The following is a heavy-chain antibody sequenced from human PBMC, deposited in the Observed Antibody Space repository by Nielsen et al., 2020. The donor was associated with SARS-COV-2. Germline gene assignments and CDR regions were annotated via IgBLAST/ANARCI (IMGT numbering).Heavy chain of an antibody. CDR1: GFTFSSYG. V-gene: IGHV3-30*18. CDR2: ISYDGSNK. Sequence: GGSLRLSCAASGFTFSSYGMHWVRQAPGKGLEWVAVISYDGSNKYYADSVKGRFTISRDNSKNTLYLQMNSLRAEDTAVYYCAKSGPCDDIWTGYCWYYYYGMDVWGQGTTVTVSS. D-gene: IGHD3-9*01. CDR3: AKSGPCDDIWTGYCWYYYYGMDV. J-gene: IGHJ6*02.